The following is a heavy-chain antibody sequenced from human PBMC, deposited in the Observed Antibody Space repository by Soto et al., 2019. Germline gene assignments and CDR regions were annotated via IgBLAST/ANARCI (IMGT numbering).Heavy chain of an antibody. CDR2: ISSSSSYT. V-gene: IGHV3-11*06. Sequence: GSLRLSCAASGFTFSDYYMSWIRQAPGKGLEWVSYISSSSSYTNYADSVKGRFTISRDNAKNSLYLQMNSLRAEDTAVYYCARDKGYYDSSGYPLFDYWGQGTLVTVSS. CDR1: GFTFSDYY. CDR3: ARDKGYYDSSGYPLFDY. D-gene: IGHD3-22*01. J-gene: IGHJ4*02.